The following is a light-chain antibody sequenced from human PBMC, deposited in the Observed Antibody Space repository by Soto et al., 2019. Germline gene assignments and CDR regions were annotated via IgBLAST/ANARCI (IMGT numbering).Light chain of an antibody. CDR3: AAWDDRLNDYV. V-gene: IGLV2-14*02. J-gene: IGLJ1*01. CDR2: EDN. Sequence: QSVLTQPASVSGSPGQSITISCTGTSREVGSYNLVSWYQHHPGQAPKFIMYEDNKRPSGVSNRFSGSKSGTSASLAISGLQSEDEADYFCAAWDDRLNDYVFGTGTTVTVL. CDR1: SREVGSYNL.